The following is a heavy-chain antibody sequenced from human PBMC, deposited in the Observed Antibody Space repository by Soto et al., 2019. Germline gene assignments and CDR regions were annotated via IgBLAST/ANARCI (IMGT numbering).Heavy chain of an antibody. D-gene: IGHD3-3*01. J-gene: IGHJ5*02. CDR2: IYYSGST. CDR1: GGSISSGDYY. Sequence: SETLSLTCTVSGGSISSGDYYWSWIRQPPGKGLEWIGYIYYSGSTYYNPSLKSRVTISVDTSKNQFSLKLSSVTAADTAVYYFARVSGGDVFWSGYYNGWLDPWGKGPRVTVSS. CDR3: ARVSGGDVFWSGYYNGWLDP. V-gene: IGHV4-30-4*01.